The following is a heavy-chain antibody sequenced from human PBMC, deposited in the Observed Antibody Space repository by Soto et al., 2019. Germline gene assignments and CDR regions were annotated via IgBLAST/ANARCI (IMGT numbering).Heavy chain of an antibody. CDR1: GVTFISDA. CDR3: ARCHSDSSGPGYLDS. V-gene: IGHV1-69*06. J-gene: IGHJ4*02. CDR2: VNPTFPKA. Sequence: QVRLVQSEAEVKKAGSSVKVSCKASGVTFISDAVTWVRQAPGQGLEWMGGVNPTFPKANYAQKFQGRATITADKSTSTVYMELHSLKSEDTALYYCARCHSDSSGPGYLDSWGQGTLVTVTS. D-gene: IGHD3-22*01.